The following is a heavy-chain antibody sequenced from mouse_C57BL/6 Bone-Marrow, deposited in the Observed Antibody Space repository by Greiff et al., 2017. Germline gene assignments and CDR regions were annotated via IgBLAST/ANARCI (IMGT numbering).Heavy chain of an antibody. CDR2: IYPRSGNT. V-gene: IGHV1-81*01. J-gene: IGHJ2*01. CDR3: AKSAYYFDY. Sequence: VKLMESGAELARPGASVKLSCKASGYTFTSYGISWVKQRPGQGLEWIGEIYPRSGNTYYNEKFKGKATLTADKSSSTAYMELRSLTSEDSAVYICAKSAYYFDYWGQGTTLTVSS. CDR1: GYTFTSYG.